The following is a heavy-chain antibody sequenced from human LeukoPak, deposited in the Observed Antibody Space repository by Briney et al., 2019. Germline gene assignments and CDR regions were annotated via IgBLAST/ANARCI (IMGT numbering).Heavy chain of an antibody. J-gene: IGHJ3*02. Sequence: PSETLSLTCTVSGGSVSSGSYYWSWIRQPPGKGLEWIGYIYYSGSTNYNPSLKSRVTISVDTSKNQFSLKLSSVTAADTAVYYCARHYYDSSGYYRPGAFDIWGQGTMVTVSS. V-gene: IGHV4-61*01. CDR2: IYYSGST. D-gene: IGHD3-22*01. CDR1: GGSVSSGSYY. CDR3: ARHYYDSSGYYRPGAFDI.